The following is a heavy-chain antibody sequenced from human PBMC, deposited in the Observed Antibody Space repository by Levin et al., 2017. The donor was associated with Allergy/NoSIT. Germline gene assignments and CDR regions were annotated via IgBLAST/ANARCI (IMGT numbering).Heavy chain of an antibody. J-gene: IGHJ4*02. CDR1: AGSISGYY. V-gene: IGHV4-59*08. CDR3: AKRDSSGYYVP. D-gene: IGHD3-22*01. CDR2: VYSSGST. Sequence: SETLSLTCTVSAGSISGYYWSWFRQPPGKGLEWIGYVYSSGSTNYNPSLKSRVIMSIDTSKNQFSLELSSVTAADPAVYYCAKRDSSGYYVPWGQGTLVTVSS.